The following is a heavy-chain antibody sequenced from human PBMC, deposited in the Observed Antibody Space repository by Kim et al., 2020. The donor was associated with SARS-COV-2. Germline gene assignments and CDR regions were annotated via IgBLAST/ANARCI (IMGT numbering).Heavy chain of an antibody. CDR1: GGSFSGYY. J-gene: IGHJ4*02. Sequence: GSLSLTCAVYGGSFSGYYWSWIRQPPGKGLEWIGEINHSGSTNYNPSLKSRVTISVDTSKNQFSLRLSSVTAADTAVYYCARGFRDYFDYWGQGTLVTVSS. CDR3: ARGFRDYFDY. V-gene: IGHV4-34*01. CDR2: INHSGST.